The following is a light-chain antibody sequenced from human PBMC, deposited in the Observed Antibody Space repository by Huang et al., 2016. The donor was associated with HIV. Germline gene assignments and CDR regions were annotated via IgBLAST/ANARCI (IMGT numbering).Light chain of an antibody. CDR3: QQRSNWPPLT. V-gene: IGKV3-11*01. J-gene: IGKJ4*01. CDR1: RSVSSY. Sequence: EIVLTQSPATLSLSPGERATLSCRASRSVSSYLAWYQQQPGQAPRLLIYDASNKATGIPARFSGRGSGTDFTLTISSLEPEDFAVYYCQQRSNWPPLTFGGGTKVEIK. CDR2: DAS.